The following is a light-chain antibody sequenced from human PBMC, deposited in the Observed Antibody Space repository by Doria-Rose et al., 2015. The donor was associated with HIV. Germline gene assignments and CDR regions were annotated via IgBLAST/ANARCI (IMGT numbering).Light chain of an antibody. Sequence: TQSPGTLSLSPGERATLSCRASQSFSSTYLAWYQQKPGRAPSLLIYDGSTSATGIPDGFSASGSGTDFTLTTNRLEPEDFALYYCHQYGTSWTFGQGTKVEI. V-gene: IGKV3-20*01. CDR3: HQYGTSWT. J-gene: IGKJ1*01. CDR1: QSFSSTY. CDR2: DGS.